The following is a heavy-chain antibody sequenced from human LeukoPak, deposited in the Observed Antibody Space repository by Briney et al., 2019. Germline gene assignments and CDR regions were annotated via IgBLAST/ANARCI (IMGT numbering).Heavy chain of an antibody. D-gene: IGHD2-15*01. J-gene: IGHJ5*01. V-gene: IGHV3-21*01. CDR2: ISSSSSYI. Sequence: GGSLRLSCAASGFTFSSYGMHWVRQAPGKGLEWVSSISSSSSYIYYADSVKGRFTISRDNAKNSLYLQMNSLRAEDTAVYYCARDFGGSGWFSSWGQGTLVTVSS. CDR1: GFTFSSYG. CDR3: ARDFGGSGWFSS.